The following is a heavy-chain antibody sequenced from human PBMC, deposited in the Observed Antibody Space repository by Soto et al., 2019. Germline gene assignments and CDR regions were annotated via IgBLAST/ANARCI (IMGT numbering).Heavy chain of an antibody. V-gene: IGHV1-8*01. CDR3: ARGRSFYGSGSHNWFDP. CDR1: GYTFTSYD. CDR2: MNPNSGNT. D-gene: IGHD3-10*01. Sequence: ASVKVSCKASGYTFTSYDINWVRQATGQGLEWMGWMNPNSGNTGYAQKFQGRVTMTRNTSISTAYMELSSLRSEDTAVYYCARGRSFYGSGSHNWFDPWGQGTLVTVSS. J-gene: IGHJ5*02.